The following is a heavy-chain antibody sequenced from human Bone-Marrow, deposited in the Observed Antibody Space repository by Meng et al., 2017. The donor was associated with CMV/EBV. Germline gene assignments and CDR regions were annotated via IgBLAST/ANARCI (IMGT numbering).Heavy chain of an antibody. J-gene: IGHJ4*02. CDR1: GFSISTSGVG. V-gene: IGHV2-5*02. D-gene: IGHD3-10*01. CDR2: IYWDDDR. Sequence: QIALKESVPTLVKPTQTPTLTCTFSGFSISTSGVGVGWIRQPPGKALEWLALIYWDDDRRYSPSLKSRLTITKDTSKNQVVLTMTNMDPVDTATYYCAHRQVRGYFDYWGQGTLVTVSS. CDR3: AHRQVRGYFDY.